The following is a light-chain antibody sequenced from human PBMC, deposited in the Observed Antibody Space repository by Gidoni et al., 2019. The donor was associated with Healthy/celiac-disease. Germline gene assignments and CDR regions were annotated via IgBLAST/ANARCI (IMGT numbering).Light chain of an antibody. CDR1: QSISSY. J-gene: IGKJ5*01. V-gene: IGKV1-39*01. CDR2: AAS. CDR3: QQSYSTPVT. Sequence: DIQLTHSPSSLSASVGDSVTITCRSSQSISSYLNWYQQKPGKAPKLLIYAASSLQSGVTSRFSSSGSGTEFTLTISSLQPEDFATYYCQQSYSTPVTFGQGTRLEIK.